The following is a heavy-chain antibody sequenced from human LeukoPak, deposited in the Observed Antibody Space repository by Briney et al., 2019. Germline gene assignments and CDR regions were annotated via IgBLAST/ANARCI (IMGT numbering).Heavy chain of an antibody. D-gene: IGHD4-17*01. J-gene: IGHJ6*02. CDR3: ARDGATVTTIWGMDV. Sequence: ASVKVSCKASGGTFSSYAISWVRQAPGQGLEWMGRIIPILGIANYAQKFQGRVTITADKSTSTAYMELSSLRSEDTAVYYCARDGATVTTIWGMDVWGQGTTVTVSS. CDR1: GGTFSSYA. CDR2: IIPILGIA. V-gene: IGHV1-69*04.